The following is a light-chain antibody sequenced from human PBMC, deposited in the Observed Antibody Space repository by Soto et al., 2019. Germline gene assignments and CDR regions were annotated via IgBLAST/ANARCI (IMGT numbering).Light chain of an antibody. CDR3: QQYNYWPLT. J-gene: IGKJ1*01. CDR2: DAS. CDR1: QSVSSY. V-gene: IGKV3-11*01. Sequence: EIVLTQSPATLSLSPGERATLSCRASQSVSSYLAWYQQKPGQAPRLLIYDASNRATGIPARFSGSGSGTDFTLTISSLQSEDFAVYYCQQYNYWPLTFGQGTKVEIK.